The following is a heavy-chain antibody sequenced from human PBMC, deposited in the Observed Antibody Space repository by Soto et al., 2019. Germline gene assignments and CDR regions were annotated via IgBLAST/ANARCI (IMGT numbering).Heavy chain of an antibody. CDR3: ARGVRFNDFWSDSAAFFDY. CDR1: GGSISSGGYY. D-gene: IGHD3-3*01. CDR2: IYYSGST. V-gene: IGHV4-31*03. Sequence: QVQLQESGPGLVKPSQTLSLTCTVSGGSISSGGYYWSWIRQHPGKGLEWIGYIYYSGSTYYNPSLKSRVTISVDTSKNQFSLKLSSVTAADTAVYYCARGVRFNDFWSDSAAFFDYWGQGTLVTVSS. J-gene: IGHJ4*02.